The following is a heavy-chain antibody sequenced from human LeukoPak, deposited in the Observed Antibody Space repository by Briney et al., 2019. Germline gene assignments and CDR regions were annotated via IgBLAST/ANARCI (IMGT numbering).Heavy chain of an antibody. V-gene: IGHV3-30*04. CDR1: GFTFSSYA. CDR2: ISYDGSNK. D-gene: IGHD3-22*01. CDR3: ARGSLSPYYDSSDFRYTLPDY. J-gene: IGHJ4*02. Sequence: TGGSLRLSCAASGFTFSSYAMHWVRQAPGKGLEWVAVISYDGSNKYYADSVKGRFTISRDNSKNTLYLQMNSLRAEDTAVYYCARGSLSPYYDSSDFRYTLPDYWGQGTLVTVSS.